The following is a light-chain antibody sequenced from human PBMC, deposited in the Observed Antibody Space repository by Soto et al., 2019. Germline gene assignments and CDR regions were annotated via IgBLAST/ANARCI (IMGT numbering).Light chain of an antibody. CDR3: SSYTSSSTPV. CDR1: SSDVGGYNY. Sequence: QSALTQPASVFGSPGQSITISCTGTSSDVGGYNYVSWYQQHPGKAPKVMIYDVSNRPSGVSNRFSGSKSGNTASLTISGLQAEDEADYYCSSYTSSSTPVFGTGTKLTVL. V-gene: IGLV2-14*03. J-gene: IGLJ1*01. CDR2: DVS.